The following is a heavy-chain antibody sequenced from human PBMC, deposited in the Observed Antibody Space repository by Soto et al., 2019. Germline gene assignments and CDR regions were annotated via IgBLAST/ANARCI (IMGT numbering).Heavy chain of an antibody. CDR2: IYSGGST. V-gene: IGHV3-53*01. J-gene: IGHJ4*02. D-gene: IGHD3-9*01. Sequence: GGSLRLSCAASGFTVSSNYMSWVRQAPGKGLEWVSVIYSGGSTYYADSVKGRFTISRDNSKNTLYLQMNGLRAEDTAVYYCASNGGYYDILTGYTYYFDYWGQGTLVTVSS. CDR3: ASNGGYYDILTGYTYYFDY. CDR1: GFTVSSNY.